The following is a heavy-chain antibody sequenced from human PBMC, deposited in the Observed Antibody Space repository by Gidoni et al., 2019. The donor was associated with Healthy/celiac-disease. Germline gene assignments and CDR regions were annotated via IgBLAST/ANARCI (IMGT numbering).Heavy chain of an antibody. V-gene: IGHV3-30-3*01. D-gene: IGHD6-19*01. CDR1: GFTFSSYA. J-gene: IGHJ4*02. CDR2: ISYDGSNK. Sequence: QVQLVESGGGVVQPGRSLRLSCAASGFTFSSYALHWVRQAPGKGLEWVAVISYDGSNKYYADSVKGRFTISRDNSKNTLYLQMNSLRAEDTAVYYCARVLKGEDGIAVAGTFDYWGQGTLVTVSS. CDR3: ARVLKGEDGIAVAGTFDY.